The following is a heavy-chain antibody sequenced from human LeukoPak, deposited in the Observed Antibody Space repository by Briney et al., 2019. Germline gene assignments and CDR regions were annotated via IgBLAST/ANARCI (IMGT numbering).Heavy chain of an antibody. J-gene: IGHJ4*02. D-gene: IGHD3-10*01. CDR2: ISSSSSYI. V-gene: IGHV3-21*01. Sequence: PGGSLRLSCAASGFTFSSYAMSWVRQAPGKGLEWVSSISSSSSYIYYADSVKGRFTISRDNAKNSLYLQMNSLRAEDTAVYYCARDKGAGSGSYYDYWGQGTLVTVSS. CDR3: ARDKGAGSGSYYDY. CDR1: GFTFSSYA.